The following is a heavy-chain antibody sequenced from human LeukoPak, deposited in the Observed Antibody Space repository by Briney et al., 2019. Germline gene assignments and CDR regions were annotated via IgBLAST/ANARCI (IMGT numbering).Heavy chain of an antibody. CDR3: TTESFIVGPFDY. J-gene: IGHJ4*02. D-gene: IGHD1-26*01. CDR2: IKSKTDGGTT. Sequence: GGSLRLSCAASGFTVSSNYMSWVRQAPGKGLEWVGRIKSKTDGGTTDYAAPVKGRFTISRDDSKNTLYLQMNSLKTEDTAVYYCTTESFIVGPFDYWGQGTLVTVSS. CDR1: GFTVSSNY. V-gene: IGHV3-15*01.